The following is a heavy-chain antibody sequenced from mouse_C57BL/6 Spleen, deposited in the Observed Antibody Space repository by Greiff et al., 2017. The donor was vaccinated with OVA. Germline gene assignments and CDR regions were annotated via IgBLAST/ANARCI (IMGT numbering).Heavy chain of an antibody. Sequence: EVQLVESGAELVRPGASVKLSCTASGFNIKDDYMHWVKQRPEQGLEWIGWIDPENGDTEYASKFQGKATITADTSSNTAYLQLSSLTSEDTAVYYCTTRGNYFDYWGQGTTLTVSS. CDR2: IDPENGDT. J-gene: IGHJ2*01. V-gene: IGHV14-4*01. CDR1: GFNIKDDY. CDR3: TTRGNYFDY.